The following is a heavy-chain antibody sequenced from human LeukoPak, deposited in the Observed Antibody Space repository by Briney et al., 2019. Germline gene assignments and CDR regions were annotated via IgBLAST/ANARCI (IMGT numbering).Heavy chain of an antibody. V-gene: IGHV4-34*01. CDR3: ARGPGSYYYYYMDV. CDR2: INHSGST. Sequence: SETLSLTSAVYGGSFSGYYWSWIRQPPGKGLEWIGEINHSGSTNYNPSLKGRVTISVDTSKNQFSLKLSSVTAADTAVYYCARGPGSYYYYYMDVWGKGTTVTVSS. CDR1: GGSFSGYY. D-gene: IGHD7-27*01. J-gene: IGHJ6*03.